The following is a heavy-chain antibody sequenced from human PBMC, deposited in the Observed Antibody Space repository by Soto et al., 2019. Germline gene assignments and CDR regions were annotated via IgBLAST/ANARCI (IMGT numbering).Heavy chain of an antibody. V-gene: IGHV4-31*03. CDR2: IFYSGST. Sequence: QVQLQESGPGLVKPSQTLSLTCTVSGGSISSGGYYWSWIRQHPGKGLEWFGYIFYSGSTYYNPSLKSRVTISVDTSKNQFSLKLSSVTAADTAVYYCARSPEATVTACDYWGQGTLVTVSS. CDR3: ARSPEATVTACDY. D-gene: IGHD4-17*01. J-gene: IGHJ4*02. CDR1: GGSISSGGYY.